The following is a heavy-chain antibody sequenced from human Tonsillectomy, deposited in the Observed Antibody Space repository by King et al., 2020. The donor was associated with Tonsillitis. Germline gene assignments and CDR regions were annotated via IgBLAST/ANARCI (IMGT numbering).Heavy chain of an antibody. D-gene: IGHD3-22*01. CDR2: IKQDGSEK. J-gene: IGHJ4*02. CDR3: AREITYYYASSASYYFDY. V-gene: IGHV3-7*01. Sequence: LVESGGGLVQPGGSLRLSCAASGFTFSNYWMTWVRQAPGKGLEWVANIKQDGSEKHYVDSVKGRFTISRDNAKNSLFLQMNSLRAEDTAVYYCAREITYYYASSASYYFDYWGQGTLVTVSS. CDR1: GFTFSNYW.